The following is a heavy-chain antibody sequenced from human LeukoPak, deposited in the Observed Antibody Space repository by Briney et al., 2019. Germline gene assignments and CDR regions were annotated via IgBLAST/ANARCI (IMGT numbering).Heavy chain of an antibody. V-gene: IGHV1-69*04. CDR1: GDTFSTSG. J-gene: IGHJ4*02. D-gene: IGHD5-18*01. CDR2: IIPILGIA. Sequence: GSSVKVSCKASGDTFSTSGISWLRQAPGQGLEWMGRIIPILGIANYAQKFQGRVTITADKSTSTAYMELSSLRSEDTAVYYCARDYGNSYGTLDYWGQGTLVTVSS. CDR3: ARDYGNSYGTLDY.